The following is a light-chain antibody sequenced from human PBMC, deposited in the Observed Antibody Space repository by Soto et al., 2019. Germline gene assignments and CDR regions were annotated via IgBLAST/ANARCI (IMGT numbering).Light chain of an antibody. CDR1: QSISSW. Sequence: DIQMTQSPSTLSASVGDRVTITCRASQSISSWLAWYQQKPGKAPKLLIHDASSLESGVPSRFSGSGSGTEFTLTISSLQPDDFATYYCQQYNSYWRWTFGQGTKVEIK. J-gene: IGKJ1*01. CDR2: DAS. V-gene: IGKV1-5*01. CDR3: QQYNSYWRWT.